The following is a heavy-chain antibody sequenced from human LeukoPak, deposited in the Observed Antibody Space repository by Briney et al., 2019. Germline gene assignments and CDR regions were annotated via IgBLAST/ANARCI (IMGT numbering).Heavy chain of an antibody. CDR3: ARDGYSGYDPYYYYGMDV. D-gene: IGHD5-12*01. CDR2: MNPNSGNT. J-gene: IGHJ6*02. V-gene: IGHV1-8*03. CDR1: GYTFSTYH. Sequence: ASVKVSCKASGYTFSTYHINWVRQATGQGLEWMGWMNPNSGNTGYAQKFQGRVTITRNTSISTAYMELSSLRSEDTAVYYCARDGYSGYDPYYYYGMDVWGQGTTVTVSS.